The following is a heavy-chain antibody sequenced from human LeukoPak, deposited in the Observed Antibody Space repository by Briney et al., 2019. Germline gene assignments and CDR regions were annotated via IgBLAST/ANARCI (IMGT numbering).Heavy chain of an antibody. J-gene: IGHJ4*02. CDR3: ARGLCGGDCYDY. CDR2: ISSNSDYI. V-gene: IGHV3-21*01. CDR1: GFTFSSYH. Sequence: GGSLSLSCAASGFTFSSYHINWVSQAPGRGLEWVSSISSNSDYIYYADSVKGRFTISRDNAKNSLYLQMNSLRAEDTAVYYCARGLCGGDCYDYWGQGTLVTVSS. D-gene: IGHD2-21*01.